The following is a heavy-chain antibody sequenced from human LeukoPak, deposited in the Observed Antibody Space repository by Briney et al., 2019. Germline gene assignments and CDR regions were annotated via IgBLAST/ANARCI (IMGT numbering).Heavy chain of an antibody. CDR3: ARHRWEPFDFDY. CDR2: IYPSGRS. V-gene: IGHV4-4*09. J-gene: IGHJ4*02. Sequence: PSETLSLTCTVSGGSISTDYWNWIRQPPGKGLEWIGYIYPSGRSNYSPSLKSRVTISADTSKRQFSLKVTSVTAADTAVYYCARHRWEPFDFDYWGQGTLVTVSS. CDR1: GGSISTDY. D-gene: IGHD1-26*01.